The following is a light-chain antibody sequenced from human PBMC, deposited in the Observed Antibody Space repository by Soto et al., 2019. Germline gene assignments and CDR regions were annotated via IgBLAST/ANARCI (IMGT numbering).Light chain of an antibody. V-gene: IGKV1D-8*01. CDR2: SAS. Sequence: VIWMTQSASLLSASTGDRVTISCRMSQGISSYLAWYQQKPGKAPELLVYSASSLQSGVPSRFIGGWSETECSLTIGTLQPEDVTTYHCLQLNRYPLTFSRGTKVDIK. CDR1: QGISSY. J-gene: IGKJ4*01. CDR3: LQLNRYPLT.